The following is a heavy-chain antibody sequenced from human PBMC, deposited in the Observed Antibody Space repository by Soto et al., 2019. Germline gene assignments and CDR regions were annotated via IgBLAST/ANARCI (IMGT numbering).Heavy chain of an antibody. CDR2: ISYDGSNK. J-gene: IGHJ4*02. CDR1: GFTFSSYA. Sequence: GGSLRLSCAASGFTFSSYAMHWVRQAPGKGLEWVAVISYDGSNKYYADSVKGRFTISRDNSKNTLYLQMNSLRAEDTAVYYCARDYGLVVGANSFDYWGQGTLVTVSS. D-gene: IGHD1-26*01. V-gene: IGHV3-30-3*01. CDR3: ARDYGLVVGANSFDY.